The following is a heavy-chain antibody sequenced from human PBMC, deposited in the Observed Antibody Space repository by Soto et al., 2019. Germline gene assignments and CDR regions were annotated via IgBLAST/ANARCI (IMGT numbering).Heavy chain of an antibody. CDR2: ISYNGGTE. CDR1: GFTFNGYG. J-gene: IGHJ2*01. CDR3: AKPFQTIGSSYDIWFFEL. V-gene: IGHV3-30*18. D-gene: IGHD3-9*01. Sequence: QVQLVESGGGVVQPGRSLRLSCAASGFTFNGYGMHWVRQAPGKGLEWVGLISYNGGTEYYADSVKGRFTISRANSKNLMYLQMVSLRAEDPIVYYCAKPFQTIGSSYDIWFFELWGRGTLVTVSS.